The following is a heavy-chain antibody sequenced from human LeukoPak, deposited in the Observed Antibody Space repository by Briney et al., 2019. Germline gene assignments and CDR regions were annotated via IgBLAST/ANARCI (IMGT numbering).Heavy chain of an antibody. CDR3: ARAGWGRGGFDP. Sequence: SETLSLTCTVSGGSISSYYWSWIRQPPGKGLEWIGYIYYSGSTNYNPSLKSRVTISVDTSKNQFSLKLSSVTAADTAVYYCARAGWGRGGFDPWGQGTLVTVSS. J-gene: IGHJ5*02. V-gene: IGHV4-59*12. D-gene: IGHD6-19*01. CDR2: IYYSGST. CDR1: GGSISSYY.